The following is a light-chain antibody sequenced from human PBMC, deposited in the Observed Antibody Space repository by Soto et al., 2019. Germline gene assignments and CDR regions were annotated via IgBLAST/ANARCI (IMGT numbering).Light chain of an antibody. CDR2: EVS. CDR1: SSDVGGYNY. V-gene: IGLV2-8*01. CDR3: SSYAGSNNFRV. J-gene: IGLJ2*01. Sequence: QSALTQPPSASGSPGQSVTISCTGTSSDVGGYNYVSWYQQHPGKAPKLMIYEVSKRPSGVPDRFSGSKSGNTASLTVSGLQAEDEAGYYCSSYAGSNNFRVFGGGTKLTVL.